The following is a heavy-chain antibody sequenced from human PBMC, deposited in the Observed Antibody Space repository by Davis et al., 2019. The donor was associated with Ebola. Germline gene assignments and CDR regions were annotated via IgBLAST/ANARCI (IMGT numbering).Heavy chain of an antibody. CDR3: ARENYHGMDL. J-gene: IGHJ6*02. CDR1: GYTFSYYW. Sequence: GESPNTPCAGLGYTFSYYWMHRVRLRPGKGLEWVSHITDYGRSTKYAESVKGRFTISRDNAKDTLYLQMSNLRAEDTAVYYCARENYHGMDLWGQGTTVTV. CDR2: ITDYGRST. V-gene: IGHV3-74*01.